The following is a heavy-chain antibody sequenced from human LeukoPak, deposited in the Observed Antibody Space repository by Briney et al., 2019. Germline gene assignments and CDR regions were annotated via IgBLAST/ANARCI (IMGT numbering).Heavy chain of an antibody. D-gene: IGHD3-22*01. CDR1: GFTFSTYA. V-gene: IGHV3-23*01. Sequence: PGGSLRLSCEGSGFTFSTYAMTWVRQAPGQGLDWVSVIGASGVDTYYADSVKGRFTISRDNSKNTLYLHMSSLRAEDTAVYFCAKRPRDSSGYYLGAFDAWGQGTTVTVSS. J-gene: IGHJ3*01. CDR2: IGASGVDT. CDR3: AKRPRDSSGYYLGAFDA.